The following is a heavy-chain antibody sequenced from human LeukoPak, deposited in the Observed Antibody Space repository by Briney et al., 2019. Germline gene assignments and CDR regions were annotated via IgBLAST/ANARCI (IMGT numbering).Heavy chain of an antibody. V-gene: IGHV3-23*01. CDR2: ISGSGGST. J-gene: IGHJ6*03. CDR3: AKGGVVVVPAAHYYYYYMDV. Sequence: GGSLRLSCAASGFTFSSYAMSWVRQAPGKGLEWVSAISGSGGSTYYADSVKGRFTISRDNSKNTLYLQMNSLRAEDTAVYYCAKGGVVVVPAAHYYYYYMDVWGKGTTVTVSS. D-gene: IGHD2-2*01. CDR1: GFTFSSYA.